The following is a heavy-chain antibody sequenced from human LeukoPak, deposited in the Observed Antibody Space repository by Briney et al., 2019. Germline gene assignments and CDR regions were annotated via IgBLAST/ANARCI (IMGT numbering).Heavy chain of an antibody. CDR2: IRSSSSTI. V-gene: IGHV3-48*01. CDR3: ASGMWGYCSTTSCPLDY. Sequence: PGGSLRLSCAASGFTFSSYSMNWVRQAQGKGLEWVSYIRSSSSTIYYPDSVKGRFTISRDNAKNSLYLQMNSLRAEDTAVYYCASGMWGYCSTTSCPLDYWGQGTLVTVSS. CDR1: GFTFSSYS. J-gene: IGHJ4*02. D-gene: IGHD2-2*01.